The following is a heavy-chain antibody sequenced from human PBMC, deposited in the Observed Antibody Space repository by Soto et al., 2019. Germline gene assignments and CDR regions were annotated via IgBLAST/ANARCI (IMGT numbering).Heavy chain of an antibody. CDR3: ATILSGSYHYDAFDI. Sequence: QVQLVQSGAEVKKPGSSVKVSCKASGGTFSSYTISWVRQAPGQGLEWMGRIIPILGIANYAQKFQGRVTITADKSTSTAYMELSSLRSEDTAVYYCATILSGSYHYDAFDIWGQGTMVTVSS. J-gene: IGHJ3*02. CDR2: IIPILGIA. CDR1: GGTFSSYT. D-gene: IGHD1-26*01. V-gene: IGHV1-69*02.